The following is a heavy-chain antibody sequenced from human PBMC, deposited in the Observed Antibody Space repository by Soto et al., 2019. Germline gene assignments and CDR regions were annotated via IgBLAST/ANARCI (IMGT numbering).Heavy chain of an antibody. D-gene: IGHD3-22*01. V-gene: IGHV4-31*03. CDR3: ASLKKDYYDSSGYYAFDY. Sequence: QVQLQESGPGLVKPSQTLSLTCTVSGGSVNIGTYYWSWIRQRPGEGLEWIGYTFSSGSTYYNPSLNSRVTISLDISNTQFSLELTSVTAADTAVYFCASLKKDYYDSSGYYAFDYWGQGTLVTVSS. CDR2: TFSSGST. J-gene: IGHJ4*02. CDR1: GGSVNIGTYY.